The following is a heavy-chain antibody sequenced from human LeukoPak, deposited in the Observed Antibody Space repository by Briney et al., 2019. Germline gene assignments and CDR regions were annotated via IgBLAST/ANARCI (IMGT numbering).Heavy chain of an antibody. CDR1: GFTFSSYG. D-gene: IGHD3-3*01. Sequence: GGSLRLSCAASGFTFSSYGMHWVRQAPGKGLEWVAVRSYDGTNKYYADSVKGRFTISRDNSKNTLYLQMNSLRAEDTAVYYCASSYDFWSGYYTHAFDIWGQGTMVTVSS. CDR3: ASSYDFWSGYYTHAFDI. J-gene: IGHJ3*02. V-gene: IGHV3-30*03. CDR2: RSYDGTNK.